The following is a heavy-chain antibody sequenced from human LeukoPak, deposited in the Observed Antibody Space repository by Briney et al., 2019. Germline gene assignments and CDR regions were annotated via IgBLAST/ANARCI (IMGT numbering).Heavy chain of an antibody. J-gene: IGHJ4*02. CDR2: INHSGSS. CDR3: ARGWWGYVYFDY. CDR1: GGSFSGYY. V-gene: IGHV4-34*01. D-gene: IGHD2-8*02. Sequence: SETLSLTCAVYGGSFSGYYWSWIRQPPGKGLEWIGEINHSGSSNYNPSLKSRVTISVDTSKNQFSLKLSSVTAADTAVYYYARGWWGYVYFDYWGQGTLVTVSS.